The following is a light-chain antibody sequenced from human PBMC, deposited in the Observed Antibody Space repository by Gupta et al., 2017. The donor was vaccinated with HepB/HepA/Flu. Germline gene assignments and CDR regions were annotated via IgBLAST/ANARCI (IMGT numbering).Light chain of an antibody. V-gene: IGKV3-11*01. J-gene: IGKJ2*01. CDR1: QSVSSY. CDR2: DAS. Sequence: EIVLPQSPAPLSLSPGERATLSCRASQSVSSYLAWYQQKPGQAPRLLIYDASNRATGIPARFSGSGSGTDFTLTISSLEPEDFAVYDCQQRSNWPSMYTFGQGTKLEIK. CDR3: QQRSNWPSMYT.